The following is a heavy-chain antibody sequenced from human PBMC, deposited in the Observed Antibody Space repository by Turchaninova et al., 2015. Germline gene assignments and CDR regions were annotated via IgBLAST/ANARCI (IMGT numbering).Heavy chain of an antibody. CDR2: IWYEVSNK. Sequence: VSWKGLARGREARGKGRGWWVVIWYEVSNKNYAGAEKGRFTISRENSKKTRYLQMNSLRAEDTAVYYCARGGGVAATRWDYWGQGTLVTVSS. D-gene: IGHD2-15*01. CDR1: VSWKG. CDR3: ARGGGVAATRWDY. V-gene: IGHV3-33*04. J-gene: IGHJ4*02.